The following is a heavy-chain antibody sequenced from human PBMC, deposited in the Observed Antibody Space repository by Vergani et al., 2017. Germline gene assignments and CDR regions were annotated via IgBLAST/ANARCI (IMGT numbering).Heavy chain of an antibody. CDR3: ATRLHLSGSYFYYFDY. Sequence: QVQLVQSGAEVKKPGASVKVSCKVSGYTLTELSMHWVRQAPGKGLEWMGGFDPEDGETIYAQEFQGRVTMTEDTSTDTAYMELSSLRSEDTAVYYCATRLHLSGSYFYYFDYWGQGTLVTVSS. CDR2: FDPEDGET. D-gene: IGHD1-26*01. J-gene: IGHJ4*02. V-gene: IGHV1-24*01. CDR1: GYTLTELS.